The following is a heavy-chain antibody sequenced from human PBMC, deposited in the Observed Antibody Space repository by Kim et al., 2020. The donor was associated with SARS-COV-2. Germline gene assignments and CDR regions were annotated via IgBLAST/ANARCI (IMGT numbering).Heavy chain of an antibody. CDR1: GGSISSGDYY. V-gene: IGHV4-31*03. CDR3: ASRRIWIQGFDY. D-gene: IGHD5-18*01. CDR2: IYYSGST. Sequence: SETLSLTCTVSGGSISSGDYYWSWIRQHPGKGLEWIGYIYYSGSTYYNPSLKSRVSIATDKSKNHFSLKPVSVTATDTSLCDCASRRIWIQGFDYCGQG. J-gene: IGHJ4*02.